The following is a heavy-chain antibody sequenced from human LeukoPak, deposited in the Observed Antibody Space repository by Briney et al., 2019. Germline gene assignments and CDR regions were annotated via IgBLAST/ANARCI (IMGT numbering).Heavy chain of an antibody. V-gene: IGHV4-4*07. CDR1: GGSISSYY. D-gene: IGHD3-22*01. CDR2: IYTSGST. CDR3: ARDTMGDYYDSSGYANRNWFDP. J-gene: IGHJ5*02. Sequence: SETLSLTCTVSGGSISSYYWSWIRQPAGKGLEWIGRIYTSGSTNYNPSLKSRVTMSVDTSKNQFSLKLSSVTAADTAVYCCARDTMGDYYDSSGYANRNWFDPWGQGTLVTVSS.